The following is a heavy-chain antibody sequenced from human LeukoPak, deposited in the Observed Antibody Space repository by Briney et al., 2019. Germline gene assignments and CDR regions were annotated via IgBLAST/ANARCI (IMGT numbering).Heavy chain of an antibody. CDR2: INPNSGGT. CDR3: ARSVGLRLGELSTSFDY. D-gene: IGHD3-16*02. V-gene: IGHV1-2*02. Sequence: GASVKVSCKASGYTFTGYYMHWVRQAPGQGLEWMGWINPNSGGTNYAQKFQGRVTMTRDTSISTAYMELSRLRSDDTAVYYCARSVGLRLGELSTSFDYWGQGTLVTVSS. J-gene: IGHJ4*02. CDR1: GYTFTGYY.